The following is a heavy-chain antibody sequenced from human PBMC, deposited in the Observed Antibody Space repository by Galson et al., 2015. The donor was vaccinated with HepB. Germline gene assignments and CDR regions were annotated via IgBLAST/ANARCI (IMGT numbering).Heavy chain of an antibody. D-gene: IGHD3-3*01. V-gene: IGHV1-2*04. CDR1: GYTFTGYY. J-gene: IGHJ3*01. CDR2: INPNSGGT. CDR3: ARASGYWLFAFDV. Sequence: SVKVSCKASGYTFTGYYMHWVRQAPGQGLEWMGWINPNSGGTNYAQKFQGWVTMTRDTSISTAYMELSRLRSDDTAVYYCARASGYWLFAFDVWGQGTMVTVSS.